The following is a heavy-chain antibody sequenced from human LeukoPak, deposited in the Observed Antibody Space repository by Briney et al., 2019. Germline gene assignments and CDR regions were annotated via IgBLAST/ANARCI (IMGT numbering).Heavy chain of an antibody. V-gene: IGHV3-64D*08. J-gene: IGHJ5*02. Sequence: GALRLSCSASGFTFSTNSMHWVRQAPGKGLEFVSAITSNGGSTYYADSVKGRFTISRDNSKNTLYLQMSSLRAEDTAVYYCVTVGMTSIWSYLRFDPRGQGTLVSVSS. CDR2: ITSNGGST. CDR3: VTVGMTSIWSYLRFDP. D-gene: IGHD1-26*01. CDR1: GFTFSTNS.